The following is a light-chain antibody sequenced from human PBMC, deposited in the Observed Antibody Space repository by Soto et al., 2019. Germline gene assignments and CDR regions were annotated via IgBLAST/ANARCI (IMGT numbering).Light chain of an antibody. V-gene: IGLV2-14*03. CDR3: SSYTSSSPYV. CDR2: DVS. Sequence: QSVLTQPASVSGSPGQSITISCTGTNSDVGGYNYVSWYQQHPGKAPKLLIYDVSSRPSGLSNRFSGSKSGNTASLTISGLQAEDEADYYCSSYTSSSPYVFGTGTKVTVL. J-gene: IGLJ1*01. CDR1: NSDVGGYNY.